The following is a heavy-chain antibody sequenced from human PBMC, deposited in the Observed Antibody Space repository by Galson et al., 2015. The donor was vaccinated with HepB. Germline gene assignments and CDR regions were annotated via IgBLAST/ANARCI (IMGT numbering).Heavy chain of an antibody. CDR2: ISSSSSYT. CDR3: ARGGPLYDYYGMDV. V-gene: IGHV3-11*05. Sequence: SLRLSCAASGFTFSDYYMSWIRQAPGKGLEWVSYISSSSSYTNYADSVKGRFTISRGNAKNSLYLQMNSLRAEDTAVYYCARGGPLYDYYGMDVWGQGTTVTVSS. CDR1: GFTFSDYY. J-gene: IGHJ6*02.